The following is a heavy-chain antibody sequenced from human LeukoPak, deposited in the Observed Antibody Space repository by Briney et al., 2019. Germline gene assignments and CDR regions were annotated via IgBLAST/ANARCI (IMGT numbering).Heavy chain of an antibody. Sequence: ASVKVSCKASGYTFTSYGISWVRQAPGQGLEWMGWISAYNGNTNYAQKLQGRVTMTTDTSTSTAYMELRSLRSDDTAVYYCARGSHYDFWSGPRPFYYYYGMDVWGQGTTATVSS. J-gene: IGHJ6*02. V-gene: IGHV1-18*01. CDR1: GYTFTSYG. CDR3: ARGSHYDFWSGPRPFYYYYGMDV. CDR2: ISAYNGNT. D-gene: IGHD3-3*01.